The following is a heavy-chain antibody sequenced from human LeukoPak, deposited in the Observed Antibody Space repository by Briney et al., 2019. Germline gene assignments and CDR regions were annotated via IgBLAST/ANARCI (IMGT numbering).Heavy chain of an antibody. D-gene: IGHD1-26*01. Sequence: GSLRLSCAASGLTFSNAWMSWIRQPPGKGLEWIGYIYYSGSTNYNPSLKSRVTISVDTSKNQFSLKLSSVTAADTAVYYCARVPLGGATAPEDAFDIWGQGTMVTVSS. CDR3: ARVPLGGATAPEDAFDI. CDR1: GLTFSNAW. J-gene: IGHJ3*02. CDR2: IYYSGST. V-gene: IGHV4-59*08.